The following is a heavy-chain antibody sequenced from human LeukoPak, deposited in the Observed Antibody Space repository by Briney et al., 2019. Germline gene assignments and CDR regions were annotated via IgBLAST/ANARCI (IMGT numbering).Heavy chain of an antibody. V-gene: IGHV3-33*01. CDR2: TWYDGSNE. CDR1: GFTFSNYG. CDR3: AANFDF. J-gene: IGHJ4*02. Sequence: GGSLRLSCAASGFTFSNYGMHWVSQAPGKGLEWVAVTWYDGSNEYYADSVKGRFTIFRDNSKNTLYLQMHSLRAEDTAIYYCAANFDFWGQGTLVTVSS.